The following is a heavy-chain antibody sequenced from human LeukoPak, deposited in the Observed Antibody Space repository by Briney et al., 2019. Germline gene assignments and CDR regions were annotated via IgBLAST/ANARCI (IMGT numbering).Heavy chain of an antibody. CDR1: GFTFSSYG. V-gene: IGHV3-30*02. D-gene: IGHD1-26*01. CDR3: ARDRVGASYDAFDI. Sequence: GGSLRLSCAASGFTFSSYGMHWVRQAPGKGLEWVAFIRYDGSNKYYADSVKGRFTISRDNSKNTLYLQMNSLRAEDTAVYYCARDRVGASYDAFDIWGQGTMVTVSS. CDR2: IRYDGSNK. J-gene: IGHJ3*02.